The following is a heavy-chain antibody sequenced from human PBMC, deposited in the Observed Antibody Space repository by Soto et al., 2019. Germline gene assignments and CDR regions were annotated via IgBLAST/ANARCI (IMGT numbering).Heavy chain of an antibody. D-gene: IGHD6-13*01. V-gene: IGHV4-31*03. CDR1: GGSISSGGYY. CDR2: IYYSGST. Sequence: SETLSLTYTVSGGSISSGGYYWSWIRQHPGKGLEWIGYIYYSGSTYYNPSLKSRVTISVDTSKNQFSLKLSSVTAADTAVYYCARVIAAAGYYYYGMDVWGQGTTVTVSS. CDR3: ARVIAAAGYYYYGMDV. J-gene: IGHJ6*02.